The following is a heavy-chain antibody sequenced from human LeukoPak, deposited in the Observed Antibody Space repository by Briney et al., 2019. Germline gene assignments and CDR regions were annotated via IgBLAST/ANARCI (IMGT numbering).Heavy chain of an antibody. V-gene: IGHV1-8*01. Sequence: GASVKVSCKAPGYTFTSYDINWVRQATGQGLEWMGWMNPNSGNTGYAQKFQGRVTMTRNTSISTAYMELSSLRSEDTALYYCARWDGYSSSPDYWGQGTLVTVSS. CDR1: GYTFTSYD. D-gene: IGHD6-13*01. CDR2: MNPNSGNT. J-gene: IGHJ4*02. CDR3: ARWDGYSSSPDY.